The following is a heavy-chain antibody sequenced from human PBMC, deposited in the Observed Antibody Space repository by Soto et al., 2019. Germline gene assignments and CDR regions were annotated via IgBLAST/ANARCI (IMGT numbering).Heavy chain of an antibody. D-gene: IGHD3-3*01. CDR3: ARGTLSFGSALDV. J-gene: IGHJ6*02. CDR2: ITWNGGNT. CDR1: GFRFDDYN. V-gene: IGHV3-43*01. Sequence: PGGALGLSCSASGFRFDDYNIHWVRQAPGKGLEWVSLITWNGGNTYYADSVKGRFTISRDGTTKSVSLQMTSLKTEDTGLYYCARGTLSFGSALDVWGQGTTVTVSS.